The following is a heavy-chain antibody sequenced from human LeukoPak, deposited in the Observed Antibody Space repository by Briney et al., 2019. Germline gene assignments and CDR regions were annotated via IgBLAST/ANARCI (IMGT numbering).Heavy chain of an antibody. CDR2: ISGSGGST. J-gene: IGHJ5*02. CDR1: GFTFSSYA. CDR3: AKSTAMVSLWFDH. Sequence: GGSLRLSCAASGFTFSSYAMSWVRQAPGKGLEWVSAISGSGGSTYYADSVKGRFTISRDNSKNTLYLQMNSLRAEDTAVYYWAKSTAMVSLWFDHWGQGTLLTASS. D-gene: IGHD5-18*01. V-gene: IGHV3-23*01.